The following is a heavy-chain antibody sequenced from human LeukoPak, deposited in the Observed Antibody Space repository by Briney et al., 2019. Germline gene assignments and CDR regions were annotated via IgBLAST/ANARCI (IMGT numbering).Heavy chain of an antibody. CDR1: GYTFTGYY. Sequence: GASVKVSCKASGYTFTGYYMHWVRQAPGQGLEWMGWINPNSGGTNYAQKFQGRVTMTRDTSISTAYMELSRLRSDDTAVYYCAGGLKLRQVRGVENWFDPWGQGTLVTVSS. CDR2: INPNSGGT. V-gene: IGHV1-2*02. CDR3: AGGLKLRQVRGVENWFDP. J-gene: IGHJ5*02. D-gene: IGHD3-10*01.